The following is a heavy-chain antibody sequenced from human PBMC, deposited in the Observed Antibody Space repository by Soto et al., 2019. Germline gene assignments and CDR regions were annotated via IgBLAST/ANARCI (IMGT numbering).Heavy chain of an antibody. Sequence: SETLSLTCTVSGGSFSGYFWTWIRQPPGKGLEWLAEINHSGITKHNPSGESRVSMSVDTSKNQFSLRLYSVTAADTAVYYCVRGPYNYNSRYFDYWGQGTLVTVSS. V-gene: IGHV4-34*01. CDR3: VRGPYNYNSRYFDY. J-gene: IGHJ4*02. CDR1: GGSFSGYF. D-gene: IGHD1-1*01. CDR2: INHSGIT.